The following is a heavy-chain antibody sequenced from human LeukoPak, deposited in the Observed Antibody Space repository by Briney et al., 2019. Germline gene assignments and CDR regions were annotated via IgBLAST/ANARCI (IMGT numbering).Heavy chain of an antibody. CDR3: ARGFIAVAGLYYYYYYGMDV. CDR2: IYYSGST. V-gene: IGHV4-59*08. Sequence: SETLSLTCTVSGGSISSYYWSWIRQPPGKGLEWIGYIYYSGSTNYNPSLKSRVTISVDTSKNQFSLKLSSVTAADTAVYYCARGFIAVAGLYYYYYYGMDVWGQGTTVTVSS. J-gene: IGHJ6*02. D-gene: IGHD6-19*01. CDR1: GGSISSYY.